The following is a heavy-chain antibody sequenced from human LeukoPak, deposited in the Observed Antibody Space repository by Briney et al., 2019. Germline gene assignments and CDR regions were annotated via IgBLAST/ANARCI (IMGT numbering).Heavy chain of an antibody. V-gene: IGHV4-34*01. CDR2: INHSGST. Sequence: SETLSLTCAVYGGSFSGYYWSWIRQPPGKGLEWIGEINHSGSTNYNPSLKSRVTISVDTSKNQFSLKLSSVTAADTAVYYCARLDYSNYRYYYYGMDVWGQGTTVTVSS. CDR3: ARLDYSNYRYYYYGMDV. CDR1: GGSFSGYY. J-gene: IGHJ6*02. D-gene: IGHD4-4*01.